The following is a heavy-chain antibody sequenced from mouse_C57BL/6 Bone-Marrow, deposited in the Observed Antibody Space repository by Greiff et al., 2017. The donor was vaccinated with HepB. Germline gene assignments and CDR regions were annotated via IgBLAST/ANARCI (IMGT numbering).Heavy chain of an antibody. CDR3: TTHTTVVADYAMDY. CDR2: IDPENGDT. D-gene: IGHD1-1*01. V-gene: IGHV14-4*01. CDR1: GFNIKDDY. Sequence: VQLKESGAELVRPGASVKLSCTASGFNIKDDYMHWVKQRPEQGLEWIGWIDPENGDTEYASKFQGKATITADTSSNTAYMQLSSLTSEDTAVYYCTTHTTVVADYAMDYWGQGTSVTVSS. J-gene: IGHJ4*01.